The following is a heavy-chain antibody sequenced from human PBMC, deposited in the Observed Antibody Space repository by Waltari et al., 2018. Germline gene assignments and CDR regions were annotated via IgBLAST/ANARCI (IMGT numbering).Heavy chain of an antibody. D-gene: IGHD1-7*01. CDR2: IGDTGRNI. CDR3: VKDDASWNYGH. Sequence: EVQLVESGGGWVQPGGSLRLPCAASGFTFSTYEMNWVRQAPGKGLEWVAYIGDTGRNIHYAESVKGRFTISRDNAKNSLFLQMDRLRAEDTAVYHCVKDDASWNYGHWGQGTLVTVSS. J-gene: IGHJ4*02. CDR1: GFTFSTYE. V-gene: IGHV3-48*03.